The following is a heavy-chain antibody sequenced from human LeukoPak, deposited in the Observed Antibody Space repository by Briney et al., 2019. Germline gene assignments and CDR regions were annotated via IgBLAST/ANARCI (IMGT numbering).Heavy chain of an antibody. CDR3: ARRGITYSTSYFDS. Sequence: KPSATLSITCTASGASISSSSFWGWIRRPPGRGLEWIGHIFYSGSTYYNPSLKSRVTLSVDTSDNQFSLKLSSVTATDTAIYYCARRGITYSTSYFDSWGQGVLVTVSP. CDR1: GASISSSSF. V-gene: IGHV4-39*01. J-gene: IGHJ4*02. D-gene: IGHD2-2*01. CDR2: IFYSGST.